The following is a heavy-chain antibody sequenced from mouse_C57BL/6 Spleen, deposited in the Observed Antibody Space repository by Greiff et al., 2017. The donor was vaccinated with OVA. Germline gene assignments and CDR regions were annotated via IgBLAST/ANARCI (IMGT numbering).Heavy chain of an antibody. CDR2: IYPGDGDT. CDR3: ARSGDSSYFAY. V-gene: IGHV1-82*01. J-gene: IGHJ3*01. CDR1: GYAFSSSW. Sequence: VKLQESGPELVKPGASVKISCKASGYAFSSSWMNWVKQRPGKGLEWIGRIYPGDGDTNYNGKFKGKATLTADKSSSTAYMQLSSLTSEDSAVYFCARSGDSSYFAYWGQGTLVTVSA. D-gene: IGHD1-1*01.